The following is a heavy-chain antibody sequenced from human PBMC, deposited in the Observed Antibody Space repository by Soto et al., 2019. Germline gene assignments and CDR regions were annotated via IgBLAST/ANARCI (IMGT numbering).Heavy chain of an antibody. CDR3: ARSSGGNFGIIIEGSNWFDP. J-gene: IGHJ5*02. V-gene: IGHV1-46*01. CDR2: INPHGGST. CDR1: GDTFTSYY. D-gene: IGHD3-3*01. Sequence: ASVKVSCKAPGDTFTSYYLNWVRQAPGQGLEWMGVINPHGGSTKYAQKFQGRITMTRDTSRSTVFMELSSLRSDDTAIYYCARSSGGNFGIIIEGSNWFDPWGQGTLVTVSS.